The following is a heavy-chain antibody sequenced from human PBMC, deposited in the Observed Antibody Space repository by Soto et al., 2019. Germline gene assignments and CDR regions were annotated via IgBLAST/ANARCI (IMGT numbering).Heavy chain of an antibody. Sequence: ASVKVSCKASGYTFTSYAMHWVRQAPGQRLEWMGWINAGNGNTKYSQKFQGRVTITRDTSASTAYMELSSLRSEDTAVYYCASQLGYERALDYWGQGTLVTVSS. CDR2: INAGNGNT. V-gene: IGHV1-3*01. J-gene: IGHJ4*02. D-gene: IGHD5-12*01. CDR1: GYTFTSYA. CDR3: ASQLGYERALDY.